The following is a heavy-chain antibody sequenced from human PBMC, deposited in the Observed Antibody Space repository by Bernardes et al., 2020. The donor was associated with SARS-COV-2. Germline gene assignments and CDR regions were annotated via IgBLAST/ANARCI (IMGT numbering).Heavy chain of an antibody. CDR1: GGSISSSHYY. J-gene: IGHJ5*02. Sequence: SETLSLTCTVSGGSISSSHYYWGWLRQPPGKGLEWIGSIYYSGNTYYNPSLKSRVTISVDTSKNQFSLKLSSVTAADTAVYYCARRMRWFDPWGQGTLVTVSS. CDR2: IYYSGNT. V-gene: IGHV4-39*01. CDR3: ARRMRWFDP.